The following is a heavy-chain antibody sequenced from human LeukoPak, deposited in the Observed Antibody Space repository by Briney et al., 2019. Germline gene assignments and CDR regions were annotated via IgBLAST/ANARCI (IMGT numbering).Heavy chain of an antibody. V-gene: IGHV3-7*01. D-gene: IGHD5-18*01. CDR1: GFTFSSYW. J-gene: IGHJ4*02. CDR2: IKQDGSEK. Sequence: GGSLRLSCAASGFTFSSYWMSWVRQAPGKGLEWVANIKQDGSEKYYVDSVKGRFTISRDNAKNSLYLQMNSLRAEDTAVYYCARERYSYCFLNNFDYWGQGTLVTVSS. CDR3: ARERYSYCFLNNFDY.